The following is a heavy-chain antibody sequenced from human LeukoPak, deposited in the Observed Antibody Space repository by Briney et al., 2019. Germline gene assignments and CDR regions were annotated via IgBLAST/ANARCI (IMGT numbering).Heavy chain of an antibody. CDR2: INWNGGST. V-gene: IGHV3-20*04. Sequence: PGGSLRLSCAASGFTFDDYGMSWVRQAPGKGLEWVSGINWNGGSTGYADSVKGRFTISRDNAKNSLYLQMNSLRAEDTAVYYCARDGSSGWPLKGAFDMWGQGTMVIVSA. CDR3: ARDGSSGWPLKGAFDM. D-gene: IGHD6-19*01. J-gene: IGHJ3*02. CDR1: GFTFDDYG.